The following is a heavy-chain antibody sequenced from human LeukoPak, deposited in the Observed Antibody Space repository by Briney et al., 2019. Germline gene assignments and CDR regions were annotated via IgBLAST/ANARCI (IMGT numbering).Heavy chain of an antibody. V-gene: IGHV4-4*09. CDR3: ANYIRTAHYCMDV. CDR1: GGSFDSKY. D-gene: IGHD4-11*01. Sequence: PSETLSLTCTVSGGSFDSKYWSWIRQPPGKGLEWIGYIYTSGSTNFNPSLRSRVAMSIDTSKTQFSLKVYSVTAAAAAVYYAANYIRTAHYCMDVWGKGTTLIVAS. CDR2: IYTSGST. J-gene: IGHJ6*03.